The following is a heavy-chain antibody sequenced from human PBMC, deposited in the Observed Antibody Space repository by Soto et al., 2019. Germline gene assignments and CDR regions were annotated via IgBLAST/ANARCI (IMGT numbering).Heavy chain of an antibody. D-gene: IGHD3-3*01. CDR3: AKNGDFWSWGMDV. V-gene: IGHV3-23*01. Sequence: EVPLLESGGDLIQSGGSLRLSCAASGFTFSTYAMTWVRQAPGKGLEWVSIISSSGDATYYVDSVKGRFTISRDNSRNTLNLQMNSLRAADTAVYYCAKNGDFWSWGMDVWGQGTTVTVSS. J-gene: IGHJ6*02. CDR2: ISSSGDAT. CDR1: GFTFSTYA.